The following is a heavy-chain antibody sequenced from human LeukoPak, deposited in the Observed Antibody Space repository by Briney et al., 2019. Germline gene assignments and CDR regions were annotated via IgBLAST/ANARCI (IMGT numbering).Heavy chain of an antibody. CDR3: ARGPSWFDP. CDR2: ISSRSSYI. V-gene: IGHV3-21*01. CDR1: GFTFSSYS. J-gene: IGHJ5*02. Sequence: GGSLRLSCAASGFTFSSYSMNWVRQAPGKGLEWVSSISSRSSYIYYADSVKGRFTISRDNAKNSLYLQMNSLRAEDTAVYYCARGPSWFDPWGQGTLVTVSS.